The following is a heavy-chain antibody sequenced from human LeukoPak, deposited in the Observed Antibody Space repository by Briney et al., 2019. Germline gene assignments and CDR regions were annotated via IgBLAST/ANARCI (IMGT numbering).Heavy chain of an antibody. V-gene: IGHV1-2*02. CDR2: INPNSGGT. J-gene: IGHJ4*01. D-gene: IGHD6-13*01. Sequence: AASVTVSCKASGYTFSDYYLHWVRQAPGQGLEWVGWINPNSGGTNFAQKFRGRVTMTRDTSITTAYMELTRLKSDDTAVYYCARGGVRTAASSLGYWGQGTLVTVSS. CDR3: ARGGVRTAASSLGY. CDR1: GYTFSDYY.